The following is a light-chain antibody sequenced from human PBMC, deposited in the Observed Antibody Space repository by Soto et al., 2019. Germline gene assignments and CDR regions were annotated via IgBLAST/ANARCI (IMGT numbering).Light chain of an antibody. CDR1: SSNIGANYD. Sequence: QSVLTQPPSVSGAPGQRVTISCTGSSSNIGANYDVHWYQQRPGSAPKLLIFANNNRPSGVPDRFSGSKSGTSASLAITGLQAEDGGDYYCQSYDNTLSARDVFGTGTKLTVL. J-gene: IGLJ1*01. V-gene: IGLV1-40*01. CDR2: ANN. CDR3: QSYDNTLSARDV.